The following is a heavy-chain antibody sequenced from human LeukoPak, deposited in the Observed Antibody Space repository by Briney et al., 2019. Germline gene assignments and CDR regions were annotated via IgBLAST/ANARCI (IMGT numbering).Heavy chain of an antibody. CDR3: ARGSYPGYSSGWYFYYYYMDV. D-gene: IGHD6-19*01. Sequence: GGSLRLSCAASGFTFSSYSMTWVRQAPGKGLEWVSSFTSGSRSIYYADSVKGRFTISRDNAKKSLYLQMNSLRAEDTAIYYCARGSYPGYSSGWYFYYYYMDVWGKGTTVTVSS. V-gene: IGHV3-21*01. CDR2: FTSGSRSI. CDR1: GFTFSSYS. J-gene: IGHJ6*03.